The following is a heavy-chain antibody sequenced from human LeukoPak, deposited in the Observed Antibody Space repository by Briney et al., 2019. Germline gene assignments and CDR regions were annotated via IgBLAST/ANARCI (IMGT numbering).Heavy chain of an antibody. D-gene: IGHD2-15*01. V-gene: IGHV4-34*01. J-gene: IGHJ4*02. CDR1: GGSFSGYY. Sequence: SETLSLTCAVYGGSFSGYYWSWIRQPPGKGLEWIGEINHSGSTNYNPSLKSRVTISVDTSKNQFSLKLSSVTAADTAVYYCARGVRVVVVAATGGNYFDYWGQGTLVTVSS. CDR2: INHSGST. CDR3: ARGVRVVVVAATGGNYFDY.